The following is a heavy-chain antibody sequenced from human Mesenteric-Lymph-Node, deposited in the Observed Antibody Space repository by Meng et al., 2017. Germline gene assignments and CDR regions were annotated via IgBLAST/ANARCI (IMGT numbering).Heavy chain of an antibody. CDR2: IYHSGST. J-gene: IGHJ4*02. CDR1: GGSFSGYY. CDR3: ARVDYYDSSGYYPPINDY. V-gene: IGHV4-34*01. D-gene: IGHD3-22*01. Sequence: SQTLSLTCAVYGGSFSGYYWSWIRQPPGKGLEWIGSIYHSGSTYYNPSLKSRVTISVDTSKNQFSLKLSSVTAADTAVYYCARVDYYDSSGYYPPINDYWGQGTLVTVSS.